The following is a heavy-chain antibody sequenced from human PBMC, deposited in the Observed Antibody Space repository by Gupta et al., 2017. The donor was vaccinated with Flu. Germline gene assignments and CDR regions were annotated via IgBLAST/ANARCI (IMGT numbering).Heavy chain of an antibody. J-gene: IGHJ6*02. CDR2: IIPIFGTA. V-gene: IGHV1-69*01. CDR3: ARARGDIVVVPAARELYYYYGMDV. D-gene: IGHD2-2*01. Sequence: QVQLVQSGAEVKKPGSSVKVSCKASGGTFSSYAISWVRQAPGQGLEWLGGIIPIFGTANYAQKFQGRVTITADESTSTAYMELSSLRSEDTAVYYCARARGDIVVVPAARELYYYYGMDVWGQGTTVTVSS. CDR1: GGTFSSYA.